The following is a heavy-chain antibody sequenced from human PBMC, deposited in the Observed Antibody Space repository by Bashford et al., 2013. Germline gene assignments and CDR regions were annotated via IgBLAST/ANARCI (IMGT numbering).Heavy chain of an antibody. V-gene: IGHV1-69*04. J-gene: IGHJ4*02. CDR1: GGTFSSYA. Sequence: SVKVSCKASGGTFSSYAISWVRQAPGQGLEWMGRIIPILGIANYAQKFQGRVTITADKSTSTAYMKLSSLRSEDTAVYYCARDLAVAGDYWGQGTLVTVSS. CDR2: IIPILGIA. CDR3: ARDLAVAGDY. D-gene: IGHD6-19*01.